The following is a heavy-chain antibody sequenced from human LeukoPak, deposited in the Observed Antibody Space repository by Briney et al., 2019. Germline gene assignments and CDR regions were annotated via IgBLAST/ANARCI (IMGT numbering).Heavy chain of an antibody. D-gene: IGHD1-26*01. CDR3: ARGGALGMDV. Sequence: GSLRLSCAASGFTFSSYSLNWVRQAPGKGLEWVSFISSSSITIYYADSVKGRFTISRDNAKNSVYLQMNSLRAEDTAVYYCARGGALGMDVWAKGPRSPSP. CDR2: ISSSSITI. J-gene: IGHJ6*02. V-gene: IGHV3-48*04. CDR1: GFTFSSYS.